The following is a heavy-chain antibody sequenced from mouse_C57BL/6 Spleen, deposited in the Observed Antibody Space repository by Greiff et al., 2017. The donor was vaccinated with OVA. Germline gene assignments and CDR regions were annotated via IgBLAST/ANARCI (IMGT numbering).Heavy chain of an antibody. CDR3: ARFDYGSPYYFDY. J-gene: IGHJ2*01. CDR1: GYTFTSYW. V-gene: IGHV1-52*01. D-gene: IGHD1-1*01. Sequence: QVQLKQPGAELVRPGSSVKLSCKASGYTFTSYWMHWVKQRPIQGLEWIGNIDPSDSETHYNQKFKDKATLTVDKSSSTAYMQLSSLTSEDSAVYYCARFDYGSPYYFDYWGQGTTLTVSS. CDR2: IDPSDSET.